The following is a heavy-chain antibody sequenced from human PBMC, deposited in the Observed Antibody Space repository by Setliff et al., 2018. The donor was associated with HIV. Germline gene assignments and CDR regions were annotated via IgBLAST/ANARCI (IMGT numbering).Heavy chain of an antibody. CDR3: TTDPDYDDP. CDR1: GFTFGSYS. CDR2: ISSSSTFI. V-gene: IGHV3-21*01. D-gene: IGHD4-17*01. Sequence: GGSLRLSCAASGFTFGSYSMNWVRQAPGKGLEWISSISSSSTFIHYANSVSGRFTISRDSAKNSLYLQMNSLRAEDTAVYYCTTDPDYDDPWGQGTLVTVSS. J-gene: IGHJ5*02.